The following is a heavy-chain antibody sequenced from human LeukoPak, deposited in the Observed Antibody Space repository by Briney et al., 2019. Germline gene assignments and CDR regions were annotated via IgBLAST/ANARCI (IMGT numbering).Heavy chain of an antibody. Sequence: GGSLRLSCAASGFTFSRYWMHWVRQAPGKGLEWVSSISGSGGSTYYADSVKGRFTISRDNSKNTLYLQMNSLRAEDTAIYYCAKSPAVTSELFDYWGQGTLVTVSS. J-gene: IGHJ4*02. D-gene: IGHD4-11*01. CDR3: AKSPAVTSELFDY. CDR1: GFTFSRYW. V-gene: IGHV3-23*01. CDR2: ISGSGGST.